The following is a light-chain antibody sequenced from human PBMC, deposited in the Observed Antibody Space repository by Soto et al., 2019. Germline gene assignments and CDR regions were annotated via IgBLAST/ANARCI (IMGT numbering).Light chain of an antibody. J-gene: IGKJ2*01. CDR3: QQYGSSPAMYT. CDR2: GAS. Sequence: EIVLTQSPGTLSLSPGERATLSCRASQSVSSRNLAWYQQKTGQAPRLLIYGASSMATGIPHRFSGSGSGTDFTLTISRLEPEDFAVYYCQQYGSSPAMYTFGQGARMEIK. CDR1: QSVSSRN. V-gene: IGKV3-20*01.